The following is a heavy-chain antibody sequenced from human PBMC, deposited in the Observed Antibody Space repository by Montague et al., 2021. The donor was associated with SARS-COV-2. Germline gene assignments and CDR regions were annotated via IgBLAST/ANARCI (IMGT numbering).Heavy chain of an antibody. CDR1: GFTFSSYW. J-gene: IGHJ6*02. CDR3: ARDSFVVVPAASNYYYYYGMDV. CDR2: IKQDGSEK. Sequence: SLRLSCAASGFTFSSYWMSWVRQAPGKGLEWVANIKQDGSEKYYVDSVKGRFTISRANAKNSLYLQMNSLRAEDTAVYYCARDSFVVVPAASNYYYYYGMDVWGQGTTVTVSS. V-gene: IGHV3-7*01. D-gene: IGHD2-2*01.